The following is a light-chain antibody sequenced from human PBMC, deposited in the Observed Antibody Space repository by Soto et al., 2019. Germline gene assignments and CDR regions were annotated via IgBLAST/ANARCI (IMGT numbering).Light chain of an antibody. CDR2: DAS. Sequence: DIQMTQSPSTLSASVGDRVTITCRASQSISSWLAWYQQKPGKAPKLLIYDASTLQSGVPSRFSGSGSGTDFTLTISCLQSEDFETYYCQQYYSFPLTFGGGTKVDIK. CDR3: QQYYSFPLT. V-gene: IGKV1-5*01. CDR1: QSISSW. J-gene: IGKJ4*01.